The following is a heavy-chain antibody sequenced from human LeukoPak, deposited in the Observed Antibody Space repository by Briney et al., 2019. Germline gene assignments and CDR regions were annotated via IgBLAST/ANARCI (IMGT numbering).Heavy chain of an antibody. CDR2: ISPSSSSI. D-gene: IGHD3-3*01. V-gene: IGHV3-21*01. J-gene: IGHJ5*02. Sequence: KPSETLSLTCAVYGGSFSGYYWSWIRQPPGKGLEWVSSISPSSSSIYYADSVRGRFTVSRDNAKKSLSLQMNSLRVEDTAIYYCARETYNDFWSGLNWFDPWGQGTLVTVSS. CDR3: ARETYNDFWSGLNWFDP. CDR1: GGSFSGYY.